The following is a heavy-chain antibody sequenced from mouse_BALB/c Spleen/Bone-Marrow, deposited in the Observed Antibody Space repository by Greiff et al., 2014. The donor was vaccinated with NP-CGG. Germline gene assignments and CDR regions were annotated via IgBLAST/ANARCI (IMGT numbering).Heavy chain of an antibody. J-gene: IGHJ4*01. CDR2: IDPANGNT. D-gene: IGHD1-1*01. CDR3: ARYRYYGSSYAMDY. V-gene: IGHV14-3*02. CDR1: GFNIKDTY. Sequence: EVKLQESGAELVKPGASVKLSCSASGFNIKDTYMHWVMQRPEQGLEWIGRIDPANGNTKYDPKFQGKATITADTSSNTAYLQLCSLTSEDTAVYYCARYRYYGSSYAMDYWGQGTSVTVSS.